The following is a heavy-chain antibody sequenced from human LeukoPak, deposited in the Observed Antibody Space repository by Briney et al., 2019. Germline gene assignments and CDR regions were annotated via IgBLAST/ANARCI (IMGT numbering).Heavy chain of an antibody. Sequence: ASVKVSCKASGYTFTSYDINWVRQATGQGLEWMGWMNPNSGNTGYAQKFQGRVTMTRNTSTSTAYMELSSLRSEDTAVYYCARGHIVATIKTSPIDYWGQGTLVTVSS. CDR1: GYTFTSYD. J-gene: IGHJ4*02. CDR2: MNPNSGNT. V-gene: IGHV1-8*01. D-gene: IGHD5-12*01. CDR3: ARGHIVATIKTSPIDY.